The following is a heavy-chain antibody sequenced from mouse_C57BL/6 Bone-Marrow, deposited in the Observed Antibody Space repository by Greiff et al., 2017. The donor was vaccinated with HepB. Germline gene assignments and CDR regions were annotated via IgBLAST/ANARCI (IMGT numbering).Heavy chain of an antibody. V-gene: IGHV1-4*01. J-gene: IGHJ2*01. Sequence: QVQLQQSGAELARPGASVKMSCKASGYTFISYTMHWVKQRPGQGLEWIGYINPSSGYTKYNQKFKDKATLTADKSSSTAYMQLSSLTSEDSAVYYCARRSGRYFDYWGQGTTLTVSS. CDR3: ARRSGRYFDY. D-gene: IGHD3-2*02. CDR2: INPSSGYT. CDR1: GYTFISYT.